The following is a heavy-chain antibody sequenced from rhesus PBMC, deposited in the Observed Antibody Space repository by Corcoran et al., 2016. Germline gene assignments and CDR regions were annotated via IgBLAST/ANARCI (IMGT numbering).Heavy chain of an antibody. V-gene: IGHV2-95*01. CDR3: ARTRGVDDYGYYYTVGNRFDV. CDR2: IYWNDSK. J-gene: IGHJ5-1*01. Sequence: QVTLKESGPAPVKPTQTLTLTCTFSGFSISTSGTGVGWIRQPPGKALEWLASIYWNDSKYYRTSLKSRLTISKDTSKNQVVLTMTNMDPVDTTTYYCARTRGVDDYGYYYTVGNRFDVWGPGVLVTVSS. D-gene: IGHD3-9*01. CDR1: GFSISTSGTG.